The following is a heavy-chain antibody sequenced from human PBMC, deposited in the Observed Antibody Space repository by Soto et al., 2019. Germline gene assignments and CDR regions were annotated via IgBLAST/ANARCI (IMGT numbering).Heavy chain of an antibody. D-gene: IGHD2-15*01. V-gene: IGHV4-39*01. J-gene: IGHJ6*03. CDR2: IYYSGST. Sequence: SETLSLTCTVSGGYISSSGCYWVWIRQPPGKGLEWIGSIYYSGSTYYNPSLKSRVTISVDTSKNQFSLKLSSVAAADTAVYYFSRLGGEEGLGYTYSDSAFGGNGTTVTVS. CDR3: SRLGGEEGLGYTYSDSAF. CDR1: GGYISSSGCY.